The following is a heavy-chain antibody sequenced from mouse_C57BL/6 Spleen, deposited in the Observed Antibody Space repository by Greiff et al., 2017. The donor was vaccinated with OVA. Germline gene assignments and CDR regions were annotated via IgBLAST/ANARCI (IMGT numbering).Heavy chain of an antibody. J-gene: IGHJ1*03. CDR3: ARALWSRGYFDV. CDR2: ISYDGSN. Sequence: EVKLVESGPGLVKPSQSLSLTCSVTGYSITSGYYWNWIRQFPGNKLEWMGYISYDGSNNYNPSLKNRISITRDTSKNQFFLKLNSVTTEDTATYYCARALWSRGYFDVWGTGTTVTVSS. CDR1: GYSITSGYY. V-gene: IGHV3-6*01. D-gene: IGHD1-1*02.